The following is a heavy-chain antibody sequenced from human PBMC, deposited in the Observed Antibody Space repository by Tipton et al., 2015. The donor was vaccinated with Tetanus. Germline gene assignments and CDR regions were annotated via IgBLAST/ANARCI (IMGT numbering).Heavy chain of an antibody. J-gene: IGHJ6*02. V-gene: IGHV1-2*02. Sequence: QVQLVQSGAELKKPGASVKVSCTASGYTSTGYYMYWVRQAPGQGLEWMGWIDPNSGGTVYAQKFQGRATMTRDTSISTAYMELRSLRSDDTAVYYCARDRGDYIYYGMDVWGPGTTVTVS. CDR1: GYTSTGYY. CDR2: IDPNSGGT. D-gene: IGHD3-22*01. CDR3: ARDRGDYIYYGMDV.